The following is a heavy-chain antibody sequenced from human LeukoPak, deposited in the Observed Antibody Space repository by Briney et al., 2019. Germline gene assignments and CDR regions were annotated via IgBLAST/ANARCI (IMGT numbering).Heavy chain of an antibody. CDR2: TAANGRDT. Sequence: QSGGSLRLSCAASGFTFTTFAMSWVRRSPGKRLEWVAATAANGRDTYHADSVKGRFTISRDNSKNTLYLQMNSLRAEDTAVYYCAKDPWRKQQLPYYFDYWGQGTLVTVSS. V-gene: IGHV3-23*01. CDR3: AKDPWRKQQLPYYFDY. D-gene: IGHD6-13*01. CDR1: GFTFTTFA. J-gene: IGHJ4*02.